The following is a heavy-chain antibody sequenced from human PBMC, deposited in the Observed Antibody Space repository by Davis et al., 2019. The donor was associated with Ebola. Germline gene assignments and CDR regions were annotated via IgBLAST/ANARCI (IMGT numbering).Heavy chain of an antibody. D-gene: IGHD2-2*01. V-gene: IGHV3-21*01. Sequence: GESLKISCTASGFSFSGYTMNWVRQAPGKGLEWVSYISSGSTYIYYADSVKGRYTISRGNAKNSLYLQMNNLRAEDTAVYYCAREGKYRDESRTFDYWGQGTLVTVSS. CDR1: GFSFSGYT. J-gene: IGHJ4*02. CDR2: ISSGSTYI. CDR3: AREGKYRDESRTFDY.